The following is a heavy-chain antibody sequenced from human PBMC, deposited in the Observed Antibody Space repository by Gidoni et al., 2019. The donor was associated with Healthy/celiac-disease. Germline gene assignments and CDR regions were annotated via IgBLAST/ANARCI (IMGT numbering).Heavy chain of an antibody. CDR2: INPNSGGT. Sequence: QVQLVQSGAEVKKPGASVKVSCKASGYTFTGYYMHWVRQAPGQGFEWMGWINPNSGGTNYAQKFQGRVTMTWDTSISTAYMELSRLRSDDTAVYYCARDRGSGWYGRGYYFDYWSQGTLVTVSS. J-gene: IGHJ4*02. V-gene: IGHV1-2*02. CDR3: ARDRGSGWYGRGYYFDY. D-gene: IGHD6-19*01. CDR1: GYTFTGYY.